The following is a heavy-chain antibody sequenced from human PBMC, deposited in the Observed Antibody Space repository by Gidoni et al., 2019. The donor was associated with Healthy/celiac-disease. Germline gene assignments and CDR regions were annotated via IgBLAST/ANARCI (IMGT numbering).Heavy chain of an antibody. D-gene: IGHD3-3*01. J-gene: IGHJ4*02. V-gene: IGHV3-15*01. CDR1: GFTFSNAW. CDR3: TTDPTQFITIFGVVTDY. CDR2: IKSKTDGGTT. Sequence: EVQLEESGGGLVKPGGSLRLSCAASGFTFSNAWMSWVRQAPGKGLEWVGRIKSKTDGGTTDYAAPVKGRFTISRDDSKNTLYLQMNSLKTEDTAVYYCTTDPTQFITIFGVVTDYWGQGTLVTVSS.